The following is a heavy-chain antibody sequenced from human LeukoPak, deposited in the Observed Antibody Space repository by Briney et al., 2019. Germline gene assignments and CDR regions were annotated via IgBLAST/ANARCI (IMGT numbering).Heavy chain of an antibody. V-gene: IGHV4-39*01. CDR2: IYYSGST. Sequence: SETLSLTCTVSGGSISSSSYYWGWIRQPPGKGLEWIGSIYYSGSTYYNPSLKSRVTISVDTSKNQFSLKLSSVTAADTAVYYCARLSYYGDYGTDYWGQGTLVTVSS. CDR3: ARLSYYGDYGTDY. J-gene: IGHJ4*02. D-gene: IGHD4-17*01. CDR1: GGSISSSSYY.